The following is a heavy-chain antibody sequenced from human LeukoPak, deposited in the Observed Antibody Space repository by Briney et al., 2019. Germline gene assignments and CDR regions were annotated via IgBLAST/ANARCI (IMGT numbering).Heavy chain of an antibody. J-gene: IGHJ4*02. Sequence: GGSLRLSCAASGFTFSSYGMHWVRQAPGKGLEWVAVISYDGSNKYYADSVKGRFTISRDNSKDTLYPQMNSLRAEDTAVYYCASGGSYGSYYFDYWGQGTLVTVSS. CDR3: ASGGSYGSYYFDY. CDR1: GFTFSSYG. V-gene: IGHV3-30*03. D-gene: IGHD5-18*01. CDR2: ISYDGSNK.